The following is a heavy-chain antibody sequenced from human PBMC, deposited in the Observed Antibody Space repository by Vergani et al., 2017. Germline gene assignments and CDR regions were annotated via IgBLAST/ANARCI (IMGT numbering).Heavy chain of an antibody. Sequence: QVRLQESGPGLVKPSETLSLTCSVSGGSMSGYYWSWIRQPPGKELEWIGYMYHSGSTNYNPSLETRVTISGDTSKNRFSLKLNSVTAADTAVYYCARMGGYDEGDAFRIGYFDSWGPGILVTVSS. V-gene: IGHV4-59*01. J-gene: IGHJ4*02. CDR2: MYHSGST. CDR1: GGSMSGYY. D-gene: IGHD3-22*01. CDR3: ARMGGYDEGDAFRIGYFDS.